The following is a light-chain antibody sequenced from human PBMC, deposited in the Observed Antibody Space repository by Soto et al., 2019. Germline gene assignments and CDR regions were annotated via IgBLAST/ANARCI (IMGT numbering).Light chain of an antibody. CDR1: SSDVGSYNL. CDR3: CSYAGSSTWV. CDR2: EGS. Sequence: QSALTQPASVSGSPGKSITISCTGTSSDVGSYNLVSWYQQHPGKAPKLMIYEGSKRPSGVSNRFSGSKSGNTASLTISGLQAEDEAEYYCCSYAGSSTWVFGGGTKLTVL. V-gene: IGLV2-23*01. J-gene: IGLJ3*02.